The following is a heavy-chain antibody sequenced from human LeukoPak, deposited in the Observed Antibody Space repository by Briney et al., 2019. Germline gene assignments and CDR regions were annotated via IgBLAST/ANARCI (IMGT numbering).Heavy chain of an antibody. CDR1: GTSISGSDW. CDR3: AISSYYRVWFDP. V-gene: IGHV4-4*02. CDR2: IYHNGNT. Sequence: HPSETLSLTCVVSGTSISGSDWWSWVRQPPGQGLEWIGEIYHNGNTNYNPSLKSRVTISVDKSKNQFSLMLTSVTAADTAVYYCAISSYYRVWFDPWGQGTLVTVSS. J-gene: IGHJ5*02. D-gene: IGHD6-6*01.